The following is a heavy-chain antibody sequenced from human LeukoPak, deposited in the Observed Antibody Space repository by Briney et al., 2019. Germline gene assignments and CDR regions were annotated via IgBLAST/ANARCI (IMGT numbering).Heavy chain of an antibody. Sequence: GGSLRLSCAASGFTFSTYGMHWVRQAPGKGLEWVAVIWYGGSNKYYADSVKGRFTISRDNSKNTLYLQMNSLRAEDTAVYYCAKTYDSSGYAFDIWGQGTMVTVSS. CDR2: IWYGGSNK. CDR1: GFTFSTYG. CDR3: AKTYDSSGYAFDI. D-gene: IGHD3-22*01. V-gene: IGHV3-30*02. J-gene: IGHJ3*02.